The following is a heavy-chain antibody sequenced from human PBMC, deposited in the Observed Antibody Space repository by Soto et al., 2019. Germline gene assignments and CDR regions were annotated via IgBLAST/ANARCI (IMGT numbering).Heavy chain of an antibody. CDR3: ARGWKHYDSSGYFHY. V-gene: IGHV1-18*01. Sequence: ASVKVSCKASGYTFTSYGISWVRQAPGQGLEWMGWISAYNGNTNYAQKLQGRVTMTTDTSTSTAYMELRSLRSDDTAVYYCARGWKHYDSSGYFHYWGQGTLVTVSS. CDR1: GYTFTSYG. J-gene: IGHJ4*02. CDR2: ISAYNGNT. D-gene: IGHD3-22*01.